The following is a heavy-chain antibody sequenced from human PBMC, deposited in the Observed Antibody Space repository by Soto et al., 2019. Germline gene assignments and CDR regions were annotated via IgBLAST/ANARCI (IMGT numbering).Heavy chain of an antibody. CDR2: ISYSDGST. CDR3: TKAHQVIRD. J-gene: IGHJ4*02. Sequence: PGGSLRLSCAASGFTFSSYAMSWVRQAPGKGLEWVSGISYSDGSTYYADSVKGRFTISRDNSKNTLFLQMNSLRAEDTAIYYCTKAHQVIRDWGQGTLVTVSS. V-gene: IGHV3-23*01. CDR1: GFTFSSYA.